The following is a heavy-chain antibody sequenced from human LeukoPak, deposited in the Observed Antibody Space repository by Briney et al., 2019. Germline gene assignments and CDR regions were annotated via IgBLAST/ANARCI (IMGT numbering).Heavy chain of an antibody. D-gene: IGHD1-26*01. Sequence: ASVKVSCKASGYTFTSYGISWVRQAPGQGLEWMGWISAYNGNTNYAQKLQGRVTMTTGTSTSTAYMELRSLRSDDTAVYYRARGGIVGAKGRNYYYGMDVWGQGTTVTVSS. CDR3: ARGGIVGAKGRNYYYGMDV. CDR1: GYTFTSYG. V-gene: IGHV1-18*01. CDR2: ISAYNGNT. J-gene: IGHJ6*02.